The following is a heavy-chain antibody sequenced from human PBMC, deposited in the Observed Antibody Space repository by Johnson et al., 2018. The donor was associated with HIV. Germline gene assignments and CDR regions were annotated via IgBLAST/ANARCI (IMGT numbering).Heavy chain of an antibody. V-gene: IGHV3-30*18. CDR2: ISYDGSNK. Sequence: QVQLVESGGGVVQPGRSLRLSCAASGFTFSSYGMHWVRQAPGKGLEWVAVISYDGSNKYYADSVKGRFTISRDNSKNTLYLQMNSLRAEDTAVYYCAKPRVGIGRAENGYSSSWYSFAFDIWGQGTMVTVSS. D-gene: IGHD6-13*01. CDR1: GFTFSSYG. J-gene: IGHJ3*02. CDR3: AKPRVGIGRAENGYSSSWYSFAFDI.